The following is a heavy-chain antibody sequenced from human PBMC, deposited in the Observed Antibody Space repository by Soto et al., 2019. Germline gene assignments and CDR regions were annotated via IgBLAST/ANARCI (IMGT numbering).Heavy chain of an antibody. Sequence: GGSLRLSCAASGFTFSSYEMNWVRQAPGKGLEWVSYISSSGSTIYYADSVKGRFTISRDNAKNSLYLQMNSLRAEDTAVYYCVSRGGWGSAFDIWGQGTMVTVSS. D-gene: IGHD3-16*01. CDR1: GFTFSSYE. V-gene: IGHV3-48*03. J-gene: IGHJ3*02. CDR2: ISSSGSTI. CDR3: VSRGGWGSAFDI.